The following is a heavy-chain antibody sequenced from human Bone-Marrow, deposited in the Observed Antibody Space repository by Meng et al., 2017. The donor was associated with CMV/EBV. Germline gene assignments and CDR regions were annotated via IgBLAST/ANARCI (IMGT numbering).Heavy chain of an antibody. CDR2: IYYSGST. D-gene: IGHD1-26*01. V-gene: IGHV4-31*03. Sequence: SETLSLTCTVSGGSISSGGYYWSWIRQHPGKGLEWIGYIYYSGSTYYNPSLKSRVTISVDTSKNQFSLKLSSVTAADTAVYYCARERRSMRWEAQRIDAFDISGQGTMVTVSS. CDR3: ARERRSMRWEAQRIDAFDI. CDR1: GGSISSGGYY. J-gene: IGHJ3*02.